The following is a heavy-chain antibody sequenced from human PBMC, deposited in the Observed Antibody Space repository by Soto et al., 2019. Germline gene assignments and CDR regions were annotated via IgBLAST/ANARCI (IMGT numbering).Heavy chain of an antibody. CDR3: ARGPGGPDGPGDY. D-gene: IGHD2-15*01. V-gene: IGHV1-3*01. J-gene: IGHJ4*02. Sequence: QVQLVQSGAEVKKPGASVKVSCKASGYTFTSYDMHWVRQAPGQRLEWMGWINAGNGNTKYSQKFQGRVTITRDTSASTAYVELSSLRSEDTAVYYCARGPGGPDGPGDYWGQGTLVTVSS. CDR1: GYTFTSYD. CDR2: INAGNGNT.